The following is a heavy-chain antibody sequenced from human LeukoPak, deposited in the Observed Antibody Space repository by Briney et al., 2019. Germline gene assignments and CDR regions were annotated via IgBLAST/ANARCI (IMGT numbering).Heavy chain of an antibody. CDR3: ARHLSGDDI. CDR2: IYSGGST. D-gene: IGHD4-17*01. Sequence: GESLRLSCAASGFTFNTYAMSWVRQAPGKGLEWVSIIYSGGSTYYADSVKGRFTISRDNSKNTLYLQMNSLRAEDTAVYYCARHLSGDDIWGQGTMVTVSS. J-gene: IGHJ3*02. V-gene: IGHV3-66*04. CDR1: GFTFNTYA.